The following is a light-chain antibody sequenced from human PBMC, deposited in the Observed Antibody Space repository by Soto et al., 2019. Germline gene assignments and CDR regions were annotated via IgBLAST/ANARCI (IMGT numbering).Light chain of an antibody. V-gene: IGKV3-11*01. CDR2: DAS. Sequence: EIVLTQSPATLSLSPGERVTLSCRASQNVSTYLAWYQQKPGQAPRLLIYDASDRATGIPARFSGSGSGTDFPLTISSPEPEDSAVYYCQRRTNWLTFGPGTKVDIK. CDR1: QNVSTY. J-gene: IGKJ3*01. CDR3: QRRTNWLT.